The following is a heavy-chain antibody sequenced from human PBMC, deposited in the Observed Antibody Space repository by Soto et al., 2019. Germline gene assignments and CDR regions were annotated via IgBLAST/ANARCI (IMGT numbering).Heavy chain of an antibody. D-gene: IGHD3-10*01. CDR3: ATSYGSGYRAFDY. CDR2: VNPILSMS. Sequence: QVQLVQSGAEVQRPGSSVKVSCKASGDTFNFHSINWVRQAPGLGLEWMGRVNPILSMSNFAQRFQGRVTMTADKSTSTAYMELSGLRSEDTAIYYCATSYGSGYRAFDYWGQGALVTVSS. J-gene: IGHJ4*02. CDR1: GDTFNFHS. V-gene: IGHV1-69*04.